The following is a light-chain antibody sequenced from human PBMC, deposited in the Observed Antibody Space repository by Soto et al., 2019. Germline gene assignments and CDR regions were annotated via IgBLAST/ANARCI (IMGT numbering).Light chain of an antibody. CDR3: QQYNSYS. CDR1: QGISSS. J-gene: IGKJ1*01. CDR2: AAS. Sequence: IQLTQSPSSLSASAGDRVTITCRASQGISSSLAWYKQKPGKAPKLLIYAASTLQSGVPSRFSGSGSGTDFTLTISSLQPDDFATYYCQQYNSYSFGQGTKVDIK. V-gene: IGKV1-9*01.